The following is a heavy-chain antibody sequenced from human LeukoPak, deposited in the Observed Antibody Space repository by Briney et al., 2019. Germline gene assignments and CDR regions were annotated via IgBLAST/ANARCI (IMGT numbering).Heavy chain of an antibody. V-gene: IGHV4-34*01. CDR1: GGSFSGYY. CDR3: ARIRTLKRSNWFDP. D-gene: IGHD1-1*01. Sequence: SETLSLTCAVYGGSFSGYYWSWIRQPPGKGLEWIGEINHSGSTNYNPSLKSRVTTSVDTSKNQFSLKLSSVTAADTAVYYCARIRTLKRSNWFDPWGQGTLVTVSS. J-gene: IGHJ5*02. CDR2: INHSGST.